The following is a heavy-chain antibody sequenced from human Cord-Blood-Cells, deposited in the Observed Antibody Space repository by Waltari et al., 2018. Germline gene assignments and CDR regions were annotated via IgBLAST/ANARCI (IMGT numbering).Heavy chain of an antibody. Sequence: TSVKVSCKASGFTFTSSAVQWVRQARGQRLEWIGWIVVGSGNTNYAQKFQERVTITRDMSTSTAYMELSSLRSEDTAVYYCAADGGAYDSSGYYFDYWGQGTLVTVSS. V-gene: IGHV1-58*01. D-gene: IGHD3-22*01. CDR3: AADGGAYDSSGYYFDY. CDR1: GFTFTSSA. CDR2: IVVGSGNT. J-gene: IGHJ4*02.